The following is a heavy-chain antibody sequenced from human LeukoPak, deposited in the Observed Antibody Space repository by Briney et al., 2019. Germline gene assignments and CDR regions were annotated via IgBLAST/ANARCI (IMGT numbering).Heavy chain of an antibody. V-gene: IGHV3-30*18. CDR2: ISYVGSNK. CDR1: GFTFSSYG. CDR3: AKETRDSSGYYYPDY. Sequence: GGSLRLSCAASGFTFSSYGMHWVRQAPATGLEWVAVISYVGSNKYYADPVKGRFTISRDNSKNTLYLQMNSLRAEDTAVYYCAKETRDSSGYYYPDYWGQGTLVTVSS. D-gene: IGHD3-22*01. J-gene: IGHJ4*02.